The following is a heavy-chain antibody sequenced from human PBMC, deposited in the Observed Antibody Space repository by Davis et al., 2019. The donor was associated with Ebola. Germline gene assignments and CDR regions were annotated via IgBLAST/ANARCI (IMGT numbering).Heavy chain of an antibody. V-gene: IGHV1-46*01. Sequence: ASVKVSCKTSGYTFTNYGLSWVRQVPGQGLEWMGVINPSGGTTTFAQKFGGRVTMTGDTSTITVYMEMSSLSYEDTAIYYCAMSDSSGDGFDIWGQGTMVTVSS. D-gene: IGHD3-22*01. CDR2: INPSGGTT. CDR1: GYTFTNYG. CDR3: AMSDSSGDGFDI. J-gene: IGHJ3*02.